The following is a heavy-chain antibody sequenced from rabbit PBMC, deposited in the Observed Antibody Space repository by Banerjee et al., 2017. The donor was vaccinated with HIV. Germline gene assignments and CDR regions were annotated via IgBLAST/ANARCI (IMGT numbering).Heavy chain of an antibody. CDR2: IYTSSAST. CDR3: ARDYDDDYGELNL. J-gene: IGHJ4*01. Sequence: QSLEESGGGLVKPEGSLTLTCKASGIDFSNYYYMCWVRQAPGKGLGLIACIYTSSASTWYASWVNGRFTISRSTSLNTVDLKMTGLTAADTATYFCARDYDDDYGELNLWGPGTLVTVS. V-gene: IGHV1S43*01. CDR1: GIDFSNYYY. D-gene: IGHD2-1*01.